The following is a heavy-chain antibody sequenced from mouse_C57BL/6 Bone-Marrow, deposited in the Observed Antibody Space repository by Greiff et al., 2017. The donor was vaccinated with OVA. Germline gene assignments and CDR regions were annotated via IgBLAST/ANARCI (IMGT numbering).Heavy chain of an antibody. Sequence: VQLQQPGAELVMPGASVKLSCKASGYTFTSYWMHWVKQRPGQGLEWIGEIDPSDSYTNYNQKFKGKSTLTVDKSSSTAYMQLSSLTSEDSAVYYCARYGWLLLDWYFDVWGTGTTVTVSS. CDR3: ARYGWLLLDWYFDV. J-gene: IGHJ1*03. D-gene: IGHD2-3*01. CDR1: GYTFTSYW. CDR2: IDPSDSYT. V-gene: IGHV1-69*01.